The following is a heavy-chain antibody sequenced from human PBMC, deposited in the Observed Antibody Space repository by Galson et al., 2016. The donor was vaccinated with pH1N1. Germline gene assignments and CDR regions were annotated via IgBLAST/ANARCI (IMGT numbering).Heavy chain of an antibody. CDR1: GFTFSDYY. CDR3: ARDLVRGAAFDI. D-gene: IGHD3-10*01. Sequence: SLRLSCAASGFTFSDYYMTWLRQAPGKGLEWVSQISSGGTYANYEDSVKGRFTISRHNAKNSVFLQMNSLRVDDTAVYYCARDLVRGAAFDIWGQGTAVTVSS. V-gene: IGHV3-11*05. CDR2: ISSGGTYA. J-gene: IGHJ3*02.